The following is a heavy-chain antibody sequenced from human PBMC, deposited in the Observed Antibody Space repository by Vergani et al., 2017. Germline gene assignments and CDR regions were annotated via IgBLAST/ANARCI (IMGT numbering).Heavy chain of an antibody. J-gene: IGHJ5*02. V-gene: IGHV2-5*01. Sequence: QITLKESGPTLVKPTQTLTLTCTFSGFSLSTRGVGVCWIRQPPGKALEWLALIYWNDDKRYSPSLKSRLTITKDTSKNQVVLTMTNMDPVDTATYYCAHSSGWGWFDPWGQGTLVTVSS. D-gene: IGHD6-19*01. CDR1: GFSLSTRGVG. CDR2: IYWNDDK. CDR3: AHSSGWGWFDP.